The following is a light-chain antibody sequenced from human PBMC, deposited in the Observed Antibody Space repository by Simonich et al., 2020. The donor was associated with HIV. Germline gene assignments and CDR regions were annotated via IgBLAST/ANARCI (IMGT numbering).Light chain of an antibody. CDR2: DVS. J-gene: IGLJ2*01. Sequence: QSALTQPASVSGSPGQSITISCTGTSSDVGGYNFVSWYQQHPGKAPKLMISDVSKRPSGVSNRFSGSKSGNTASLTISGLQTEDEADYYCCSYAGSYTFVFGGGTKLTVL. CDR1: SSDVGGYNF. V-gene: IGLV2-14*03. CDR3: CSYAGSYTFV.